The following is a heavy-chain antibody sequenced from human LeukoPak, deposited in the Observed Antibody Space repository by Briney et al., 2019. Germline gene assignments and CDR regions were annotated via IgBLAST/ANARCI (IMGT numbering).Heavy chain of an antibody. CDR1: GGSVSTSY. D-gene: IGHD6-13*01. CDR3: ARDFRSAAAGTSWFDT. J-gene: IGHJ5*02. V-gene: IGHV4-59*02. Sequence: SETLSLTCTVSGGSVSTSYWSWIRQPPGKGLEWIGHISYSEATDYNPSLKSGVTISIDTSRKQFSLKLRSVTAATTAVYYCARDFRSAAAGTSWFDTWGQGTLVTVSS. CDR2: ISYSEAT.